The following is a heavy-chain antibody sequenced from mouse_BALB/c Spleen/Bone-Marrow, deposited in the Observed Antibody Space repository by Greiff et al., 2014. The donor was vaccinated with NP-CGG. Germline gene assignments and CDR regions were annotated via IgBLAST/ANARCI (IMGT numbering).Heavy chain of an antibody. J-gene: IGHJ2*01. CDR1: GFNIKDTY. Sequence: VQLKESGAELVKPGASVKLSCTASGFNIKDTYMHWVKQRPEQGLEWIGRIDPANGNTKYDPKFQGKATITADTSSNTAYLRPSSLTSEDTAVYYCARYYYGSSYFDYWGQGTTLTVSS. V-gene: IGHV14-3*02. CDR2: IDPANGNT. D-gene: IGHD1-1*01. CDR3: ARYYYGSSYFDY.